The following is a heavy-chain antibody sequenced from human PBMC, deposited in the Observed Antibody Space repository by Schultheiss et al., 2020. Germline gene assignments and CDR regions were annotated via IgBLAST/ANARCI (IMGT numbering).Heavy chain of an antibody. Sequence: GGSLRLSCAASGFTFSSYGMHWVRQAPGKGLEWVAVIWYDGSNKYYADSVKGRFTVSRDSAKNSLYLQMNSLRAEDTAVYYCARDARVTGTTWYFDYWGQGTLVTVSS. J-gene: IGHJ4*02. CDR2: IWYDGSNK. CDR1: GFTFSSYG. D-gene: IGHD1-7*01. V-gene: IGHV3-33*08. CDR3: ARDARVTGTTWYFDY.